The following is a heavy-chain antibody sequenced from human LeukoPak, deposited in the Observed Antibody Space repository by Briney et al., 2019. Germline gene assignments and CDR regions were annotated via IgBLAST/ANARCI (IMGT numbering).Heavy chain of an antibody. V-gene: IGHV1-18*01. CDR1: GYTFSIYG. Sequence: AAVKDSCKASGYTFSIYGVSWVRPAPGQGREWVAWISAYNGNTNYAQKFQGRVTMTTDTSTTTAYMELRSLRSDDTAVYYCARGGYSYGYMGYFDYWGQGTLVTVA. CDR3: ARGGYSYGYMGYFDY. J-gene: IGHJ4*02. CDR2: ISAYNGNT. D-gene: IGHD5-18*01.